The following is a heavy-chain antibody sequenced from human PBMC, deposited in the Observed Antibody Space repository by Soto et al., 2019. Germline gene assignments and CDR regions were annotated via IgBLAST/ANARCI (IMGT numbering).Heavy chain of an antibody. Sequence: QVQLVESGGGVVQPGRSLRLSCAASGFPFSSYGMHWVREAPGKGLEWVAGITCDGSNTYYADSVKGRFTLSRDNSASTLYLKMNSLRAEDTALYYCVGGQYYFDYWGQGTLGTVS. CDR2: ITCDGSNT. CDR1: GFPFSSYG. CDR3: VGGQYYFDY. V-gene: IGHV3-30*03. J-gene: IGHJ4*02. D-gene: IGHD3-10*01.